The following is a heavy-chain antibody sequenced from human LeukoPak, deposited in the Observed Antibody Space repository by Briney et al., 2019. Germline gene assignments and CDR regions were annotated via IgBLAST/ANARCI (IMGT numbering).Heavy chain of an antibody. V-gene: IGHV3-30*18. CDR3: AKWGYCSGGSCSGMDV. CDR2: ISYDGSNE. CDR1: GFTFSVYG. Sequence: GGSLRLSCAASGFTFSVYGMHWVRQAPGKGLEWVAVISYDGSNEYYADSVKGRFTISRDNAKNSLYLQMNSLRAEDTAVYYCAKWGYCSGGSCSGMDVWGQGTTVTVSS. J-gene: IGHJ6*02. D-gene: IGHD2-15*01.